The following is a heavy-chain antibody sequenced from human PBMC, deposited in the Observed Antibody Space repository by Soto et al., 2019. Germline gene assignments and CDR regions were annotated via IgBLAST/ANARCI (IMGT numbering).Heavy chain of an antibody. Sequence: GXSVKVSCKASGCTFTRYAMHWVRQAPGQRLEWMGWIXAGNGXTQYSPKFQGXXTIARDTXXSTDYMELSSLRSEDTAVYYCARESGSGYTYDYWGQGTLVTVSS. D-gene: IGHD3-3*01. CDR3: ARESGSGYTYDY. J-gene: IGHJ4*02. V-gene: IGHV1-3*01. CDR1: GCTFTRYA. CDR2: IXAGNGXT.